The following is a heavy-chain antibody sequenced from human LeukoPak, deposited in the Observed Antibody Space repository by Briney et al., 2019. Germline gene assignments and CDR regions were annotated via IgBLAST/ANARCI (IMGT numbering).Heavy chain of an antibody. CDR2: VIGSSGST. CDR1: GFTLSNYA. J-gene: IGHJ4*02. CDR3: AKGGYDYIEIGYFDY. Sequence: GGSLRLSCAASGFTLSNYAMNWVRQAPGKGLEWVSVVIGSSGSTDYADSVKGRFTISSDNSKNTLYLEMNSLRAEDTAIYYCAKGGYDYIEIGYFDYWGQGTLVTVSS. D-gene: IGHD5-12*01. V-gene: IGHV3-23*01.